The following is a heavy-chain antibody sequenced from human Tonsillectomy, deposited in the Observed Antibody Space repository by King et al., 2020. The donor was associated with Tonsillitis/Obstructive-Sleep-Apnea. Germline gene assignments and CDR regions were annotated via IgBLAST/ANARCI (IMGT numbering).Heavy chain of an antibody. V-gene: IGHV5-51*01. D-gene: IGHD4-17*01. CDR2: IYPGDSDT. J-gene: IGHJ3*02. CDR3: ARRGMTTVTTDAFDI. CDR1: GYSFTNYW. Sequence: VQLVESGAEVKKPGESLKISCTGSGYSFTNYWSAWVRQMPGKGLEWMGIIYPGDSDTSYSPSFQGQVTISADKSISTAYLQWSSLKASVSAMYYCARRGMTTVTTDAFDIWGQGTMVTVSS.